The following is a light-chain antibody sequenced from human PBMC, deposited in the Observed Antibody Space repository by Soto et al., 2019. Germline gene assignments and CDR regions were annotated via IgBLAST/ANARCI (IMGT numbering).Light chain of an antibody. CDR2: AAS. CDR3: HQYGNSPGT. Sequence: EIVLTQSPGTLSLSPGERATLSCRASQSVISPLLAWYQQKPGQAPRLLIYAASSRAAGIPGRFSGSGSGTEFTLTISRLEPEDFAVYYCHQYGNSPGTFGQGTKVDIK. CDR1: QSVISPL. J-gene: IGKJ1*01. V-gene: IGKV3-20*01.